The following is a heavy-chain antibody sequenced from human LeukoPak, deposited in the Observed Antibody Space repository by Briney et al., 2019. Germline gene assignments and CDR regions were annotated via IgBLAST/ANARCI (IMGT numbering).Heavy chain of an antibody. Sequence: ASVKVSCKASGYTFTSYGISWVRQAPGQGLEWMGWISAYNGNTNYAQKLQGRVTMTTDTSTSTAYMELRSLRSDDTAVYYCARGGLMITFGGVIAPEGFDPRGQGTLVTVSS. J-gene: IGHJ5*02. V-gene: IGHV1-18*01. CDR1: GYTFTSYG. CDR2: ISAYNGNT. D-gene: IGHD3-16*02. CDR3: ARGGLMITFGGVIAPEGFDP.